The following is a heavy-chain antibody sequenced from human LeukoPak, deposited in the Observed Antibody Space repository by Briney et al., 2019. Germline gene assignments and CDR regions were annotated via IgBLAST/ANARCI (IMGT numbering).Heavy chain of an antibody. D-gene: IGHD6-13*01. V-gene: IGHV4-59*12. CDR2: TYNSGST. CDR1: GGSISIYY. J-gene: IGHJ6*02. Sequence: SETLSLTCTVSGGSISIYYWSWIRQPPGKGLEWIGYTYNSGSTNYNPSLKSRVTISVDTSKNQFSLKLSSVTAADTAVYYCARDPPRIAAAGPYYYGMDVWGQGTTVTVSS. CDR3: ARDPPRIAAAGPYYYGMDV.